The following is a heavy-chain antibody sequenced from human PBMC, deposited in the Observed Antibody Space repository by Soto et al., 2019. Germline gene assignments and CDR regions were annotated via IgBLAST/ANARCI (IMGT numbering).Heavy chain of an antibody. J-gene: IGHJ6*01. CDR2: IYYSGST. CDR3: ARAGTRTRNTVMALAPYYYYGMDV. V-gene: IGHV4-59*01. Sequence: PSETLSITCTVSGGSISSYYWSWIRQPPGKGLEWIGYIYYSGSTNYNPSLKSRVTISVDTSKNQFSLKLSSVTAADTAVYYCARAGTRTRNTVMALAPYYYYGMDVCRQVTTVTVS. D-gene: IGHD5-18*01. CDR1: GGSISSYY.